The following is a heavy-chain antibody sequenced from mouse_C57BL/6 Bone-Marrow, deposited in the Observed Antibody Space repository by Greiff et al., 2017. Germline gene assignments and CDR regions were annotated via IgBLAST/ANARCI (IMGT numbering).Heavy chain of an antibody. J-gene: IGHJ4*01. V-gene: IGHV5-15*01. CDR1: GFTFSDYG. D-gene: IGHD4-1*01. CDR2: ISNLAYSI. CDR3: ARRAGTNDAMDY. Sequence: EVKLMESGGGLVQPGGSLKLSCAASGFTFSDYGMAWVRQAPRKGPEWVAFISNLAYSIYYADTVTGRFTISRENAKNTLYLEMSSRRSEDTAMYYCARRAGTNDAMDYWGQGTSVTVSS.